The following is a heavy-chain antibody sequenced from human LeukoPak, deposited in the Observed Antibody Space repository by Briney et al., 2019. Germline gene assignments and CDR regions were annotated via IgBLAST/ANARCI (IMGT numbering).Heavy chain of an antibody. D-gene: IGHD6-13*01. CDR3: AREKSGSWCDWDY. Sequence: ASVKVSCKASGYTFTSYYMHWVRQAPREGLEWVGRIDPGSGVTTYAQRLQGRVTVTSDTSTRTVSMELNSLRSEDTAVYYCAREKSGSWCDWDYWGQETLVTVSS. J-gene: IGHJ4*02. CDR2: IDPGSGVT. V-gene: IGHV1-46*01. CDR1: GYTFTSYY.